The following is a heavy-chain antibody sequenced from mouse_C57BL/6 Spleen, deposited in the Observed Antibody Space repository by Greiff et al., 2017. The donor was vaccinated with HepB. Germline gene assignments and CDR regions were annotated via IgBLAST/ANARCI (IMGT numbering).Heavy chain of an antibody. Sequence: QVQLKQSGPELVKPGASVKISCKASGYAFSSSWMNWVKQRPGKGLEWIGRIYPGDGDTNYNGKFKGKATLTADKSSSTAYMQLSSRTSEDSAVYFCAIFYYYGSSYYFDYWGQGTTLTVSS. D-gene: IGHD1-1*01. CDR2: IYPGDGDT. CDR1: GYAFSSSW. J-gene: IGHJ2*01. CDR3: AIFYYYGSSYYFDY. V-gene: IGHV1-82*01.